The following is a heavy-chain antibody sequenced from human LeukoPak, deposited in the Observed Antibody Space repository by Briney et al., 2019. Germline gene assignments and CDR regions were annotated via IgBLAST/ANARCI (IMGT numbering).Heavy chain of an antibody. CDR3: ARDFPYYDSSGSHHAFDI. Sequence: SETLSLTCTVSGGSIGSYYWSWIRQPAGKGLEWIGRIYTSGSTNYNPSLKSRVTMSVDTSKNQFSLKLSSVTAADTAVYYCARDFPYYDSSGSHHAFDIWGQGTMVTVSS. CDR2: IYTSGST. V-gene: IGHV4-4*07. D-gene: IGHD3-22*01. J-gene: IGHJ3*02. CDR1: GGSIGSYY.